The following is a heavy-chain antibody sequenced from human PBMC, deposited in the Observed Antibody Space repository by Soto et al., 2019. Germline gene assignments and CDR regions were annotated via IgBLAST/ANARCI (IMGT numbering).Heavy chain of an antibody. J-gene: IGHJ6*02. CDR2: IGTAGDT. V-gene: IGHV3-13*01. D-gene: IGHD3-16*01. Sequence: PGGSLRLSCAASGFTFSSYDMRWVRQATGKGLEWVSAIGTAGDTYYPGSVKGRFTISRENAKNSLYLQMNSLRAGDTAVYYCARGGYYYGMDVWGQGTTVTVYS. CDR1: GFTFSSYD. CDR3: ARGGYYYGMDV.